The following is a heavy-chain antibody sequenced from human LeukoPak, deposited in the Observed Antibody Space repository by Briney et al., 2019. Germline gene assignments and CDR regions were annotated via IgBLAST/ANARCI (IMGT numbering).Heavy chain of an antibody. J-gene: IGHJ6*04. Sequence: RSLRLSCAASGFTFSSYDMHWVRQAPGKGLEGVAVISYDGSNKYYADSVKGRFTISRENSKNTLYLQMNSLRAEDTAVYYCARALTFYGMDVWGKGTTVTVSS. CDR2: ISYDGSNK. CDR3: ARALTFYGMDV. D-gene: IGHD2-21*02. V-gene: IGHV3-30*04. CDR1: GFTFSSYD.